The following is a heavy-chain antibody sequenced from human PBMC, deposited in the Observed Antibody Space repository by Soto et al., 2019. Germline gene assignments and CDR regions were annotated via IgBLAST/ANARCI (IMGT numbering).Heavy chain of an antibody. CDR3: ARDLGQQLVDY. CDR2: IIPRSGTS. D-gene: IGHD6-13*01. Sequence: ASVKVSCKASGDTFSTYTITWVRQAPGQGLEWMGGIIPRSGTSNYAQKLQGRVTMTTDTSTSTAYIELRSLRSDDTAVYYCARDLGQQLVDYWGQGTLVTVSS. J-gene: IGHJ4*02. V-gene: IGHV1-69*05. CDR1: GDTFSTYT.